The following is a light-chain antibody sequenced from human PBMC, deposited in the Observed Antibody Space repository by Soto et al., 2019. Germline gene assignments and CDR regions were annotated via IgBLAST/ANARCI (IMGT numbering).Light chain of an antibody. Sequence: EIVLTQSPATLSLSPGERATLSCRASQSVSSYLAWYQQKPGQAPRLLIYDASNRATGIPARFSGSGSGTDFTLTISSLEPEDFAVYYCQQRSNWPLFGGGTKVDNK. J-gene: IGKJ4*01. CDR1: QSVSSY. CDR3: QQRSNWPL. CDR2: DAS. V-gene: IGKV3-11*01.